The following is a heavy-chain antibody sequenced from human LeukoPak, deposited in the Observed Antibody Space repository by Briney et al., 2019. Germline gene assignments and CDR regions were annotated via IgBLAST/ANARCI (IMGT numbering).Heavy chain of an antibody. D-gene: IGHD4-23*01. Sequence: SETLSLTCTVSGGSISSYYWSWIRQPPGKGLEWIGYIYYGGSTNYNPSLKSRVTISVDTSKNQFSLKLSSVTAAGTAVYYCARHLENSGYYYYYGMDVWGQGTTVTVSS. V-gene: IGHV4-59*08. CDR1: GGSISSYY. CDR3: ARHLENSGYYYYYGMDV. J-gene: IGHJ6*02. CDR2: IYYGGST.